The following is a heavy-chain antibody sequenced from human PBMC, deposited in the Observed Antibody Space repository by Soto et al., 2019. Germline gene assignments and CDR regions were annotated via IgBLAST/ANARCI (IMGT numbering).Heavy chain of an antibody. V-gene: IGHV3-9*01. J-gene: IGHJ6*02. CDR2: ISWNSGSI. CDR1: GFTFDDYA. Sequence: EVQLVESGGGLVQPGRSLRLSCAASGFTFDDYAMHWVRQAPGKGLEWVSGISWNSGSIGYADSVKGRLTISRDNAKHSLYLQMNSLRAEDTVLYYCAKDGGDYYYYGMDVWGQGTTVTVSS. CDR3: AKDGGDYYYYGMDV.